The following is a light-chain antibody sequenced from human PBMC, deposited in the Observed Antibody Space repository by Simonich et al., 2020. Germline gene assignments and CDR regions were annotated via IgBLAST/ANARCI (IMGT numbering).Light chain of an antibody. V-gene: IGLV2-23*01. CDR1: SSDVGSYNL. Sequence: QSALTQPASVSGSPGQSITISCTGTSSDVGSYNLVSWYQQHPGKAPKLMIYEGSHRPSGVSNRFAGSKYGNTASLTISGLQAEDEADYYCCSYAGSSTVVFGGGTKLTVL. CDR3: CSYAGSSTVV. CDR2: EGS. J-gene: IGLJ2*01.